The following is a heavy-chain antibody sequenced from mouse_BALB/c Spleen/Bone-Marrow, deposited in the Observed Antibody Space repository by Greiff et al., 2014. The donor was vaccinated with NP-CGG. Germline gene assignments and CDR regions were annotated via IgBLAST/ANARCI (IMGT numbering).Heavy chain of an antibody. CDR3: AREGYDYEGTYYFDY. CDR1: GFTFSSYA. Sequence: LQQSGGGLVKPGGSLKLSCAASGFTFSSYAMSWVRQTPEKRLVWVASISSGGRTYYPDSVKGRFTISRDNARNILYLQMSSLRSEDTAMYYCAREGYDYEGTYYFDYWGQGTTLTVSS. V-gene: IGHV5-6-5*01. CDR2: ISSGGRT. J-gene: IGHJ2*01. D-gene: IGHD2-4*01.